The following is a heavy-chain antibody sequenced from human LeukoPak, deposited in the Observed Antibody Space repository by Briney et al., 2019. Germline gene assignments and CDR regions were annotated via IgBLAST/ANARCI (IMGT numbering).Heavy chain of an antibody. CDR1: GYTFTSYD. CDR3: ARAIGYCSGGSCHGGYWFDP. V-gene: IGHV1-8*01. CDR2: MNPNSGST. D-gene: IGHD2-15*01. J-gene: IGHJ5*02. Sequence: EASVKVSCKASGYTFTSYDINWVRQATGQGLEWMGWMNPNSGSTGYAQKFQGRVTITRNTSISTAYMELSSLRSEDTAVYYCARAIGYCSGGSCHGGYWFDPWGQGTLVTVSS.